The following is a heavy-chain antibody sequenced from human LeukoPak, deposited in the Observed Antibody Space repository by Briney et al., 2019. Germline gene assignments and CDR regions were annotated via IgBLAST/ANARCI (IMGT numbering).Heavy chain of an antibody. D-gene: IGHD1-26*01. Sequence: GGSLRLSCAASGFTFSSYSMNWVRQAPGKGLEWVSSISSSSSYIYYADSVKGRFTISRDNAKNSLYLQMNSLRAEDTAVYYSARDLLVGASFDYWGQGTPVTVSS. CDR3: ARDLLVGASFDY. J-gene: IGHJ4*02. CDR1: GFTFSSYS. V-gene: IGHV3-21*01. CDR2: ISSSSSYI.